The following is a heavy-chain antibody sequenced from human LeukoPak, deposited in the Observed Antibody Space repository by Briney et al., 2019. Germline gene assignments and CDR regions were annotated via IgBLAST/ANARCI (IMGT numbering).Heavy chain of an antibody. CDR2: INSGGGTT. CDR3: GYSYGNGAFDI. CDR1: GFTLGSES. J-gene: IGHJ3*02. Sequence: PVGLLWLSYAASGFTLGSESMKGVRQAPRKWLEWVSRINSGGGTTYYAESVKGRFTISRDNSKNTLYLQMNSLRAEDTALYYCGYSYGNGAFDIWGQGTMVTVSS. V-gene: IGHV3-23*01. D-gene: IGHD5-18*01.